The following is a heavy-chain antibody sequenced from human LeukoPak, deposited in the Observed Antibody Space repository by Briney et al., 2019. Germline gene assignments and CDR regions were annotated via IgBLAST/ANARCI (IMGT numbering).Heavy chain of an antibody. CDR2: ISFTGSA. CDR3: ARKIGYYTSPFDY. J-gene: IGHJ4*02. CDR1: GGPIRSYF. V-gene: IGHV4-59*01. Sequence: PSETLSLTCTVSGGPIRSYFWSWIRQSPGKGLEFIGFISFTGSANYNPSLKSRVRISLEASRSQFSLRLSSVTAADTAVYYCARKIGYYTSPFDYWGQGTLVTVSS. D-gene: IGHD3-3*01.